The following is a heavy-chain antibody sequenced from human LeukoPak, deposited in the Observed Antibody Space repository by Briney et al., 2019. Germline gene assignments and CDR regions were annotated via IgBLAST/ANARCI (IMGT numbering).Heavy chain of an antibody. CDR2: INHSGST. V-gene: IGHV4-34*01. D-gene: IGHD3-3*01. CDR3: ARGVVTIFGVVIISSNPNWFDP. J-gene: IGHJ5*02. CDR1: GGSFSGYY. Sequence: SSETLSLTCAVYGGSFSGYYWSWIRQPPGKGLEWIGEINHSGSTNYNPSLKSRVTISVDTSKNQFSLKLSSVTAADTAVYYCARGVVTIFGVVIISSNPNWFDPWGQGTLVTVSS.